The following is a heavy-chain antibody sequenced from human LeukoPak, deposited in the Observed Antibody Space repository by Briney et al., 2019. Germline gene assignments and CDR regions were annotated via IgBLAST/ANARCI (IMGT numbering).Heavy chain of an antibody. D-gene: IGHD6-19*01. CDR3: VSTIALAGHDAFDV. V-gene: IGHV4-38-2*01. Sequence: SETLSLTCAVSGYSISSGYYCGWIRQTPEKGLEWIGNIYHSGGTYYNPSLKSRVTISADTSKNQFSLKLSSVTAADTAVYYCVSTIALAGHDAFDVWGQGTMVTVSS. CDR2: IYHSGGT. J-gene: IGHJ3*01. CDR1: GYSISSGYY.